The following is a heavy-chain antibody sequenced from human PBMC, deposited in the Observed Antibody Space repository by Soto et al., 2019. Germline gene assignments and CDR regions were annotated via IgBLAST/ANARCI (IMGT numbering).Heavy chain of an antibody. CDR1: GGTFSSYA. CDR2: IIPIFGTA. J-gene: IGHJ4*02. V-gene: IGHV1-69*01. Sequence: QVQLVQSGAEVKKPGSSVKVSCKASGGTFSSYAISWVRQAPGQGLEGMGGIIPIFGTANYAQKFQGRVKITAEESPSTAYMELSSLKSEDTAVYYCARDKGTIGYSYGRYYFDYWGQGTLVTVSS. D-gene: IGHD5-18*01. CDR3: ARDKGTIGYSYGRYYFDY.